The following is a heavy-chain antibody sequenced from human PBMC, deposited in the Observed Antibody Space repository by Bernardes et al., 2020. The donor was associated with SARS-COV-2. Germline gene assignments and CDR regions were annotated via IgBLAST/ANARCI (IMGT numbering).Heavy chain of an antibody. D-gene: IGHD3-10*01. CDR1: GYSFTSYW. Sequence: GESLKISCKGSGYSFTSYWIGWVRQMPGKGLEWMGIIYPGDSDTRHNPSFQGRVTISVDKSISTAYLQWSSLEASDTAIYYCARLDGDLIITYCDYWGQGTLVTVSS. CDR2: IYPGDSDT. V-gene: IGHV5-51*01. CDR3: ARLDGDLIITYCDY. J-gene: IGHJ4*02.